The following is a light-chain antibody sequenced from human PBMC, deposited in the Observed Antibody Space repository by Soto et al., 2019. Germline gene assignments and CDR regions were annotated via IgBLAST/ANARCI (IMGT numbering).Light chain of an antibody. Sequence: EIVLTQSPGTLSLSPGERATLSCRASQSVSSAYLAWYQHKPGQPPTLLIYAASSRVTGIPDRFSGSGSGTDFTLIISRLEPEDFAVYYCQQYGSSSTCTFGQGTKLEIK. CDR1: QSVSSAY. CDR3: QQYGSSSTCT. CDR2: AAS. V-gene: IGKV3-20*01. J-gene: IGKJ1*01.